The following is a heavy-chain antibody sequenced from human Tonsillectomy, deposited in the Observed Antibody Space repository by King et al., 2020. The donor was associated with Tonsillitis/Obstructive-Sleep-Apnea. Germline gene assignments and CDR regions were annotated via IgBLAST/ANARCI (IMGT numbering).Heavy chain of an antibody. CDR1: GYTFTRYY. V-gene: IGHV1-46*01. CDR3: ARDGVGVRYIDS. CDR2: INPSDGFT. D-gene: IGHD2-21*01. Sequence: QLVQSGAEVKTPGASVKVSCKASGYTFTRYYIHWVRQARGQGLEWMGIINPSDGFTTYAQKFQGRVTMTTDTSASTVYLQLSSLRSEDTAVYYCARDGVGVRYIDSGGQGTVVTVSS. J-gene: IGHJ4*02.